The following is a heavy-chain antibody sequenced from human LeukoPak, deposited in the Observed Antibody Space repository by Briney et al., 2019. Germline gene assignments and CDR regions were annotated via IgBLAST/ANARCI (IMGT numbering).Heavy chain of an antibody. D-gene: IGHD3-9*01. J-gene: IGHJ4*02. V-gene: IGHV4-59*01. CDR2: IYYSGST. CDR3: ASQGAGNYDILTGYSYSFDY. Sequence: SETLSLTCAVYGGSFSGYYWSWIRQPPGKGLEWIGYIYYSGSTNYNPSLKSRVTISVDTSKNQFSLKLSSVTAADTAVYYCASQGAGNYDILTGYSYSFDYWGQGTLVTVSS. CDR1: GGSFSGYY.